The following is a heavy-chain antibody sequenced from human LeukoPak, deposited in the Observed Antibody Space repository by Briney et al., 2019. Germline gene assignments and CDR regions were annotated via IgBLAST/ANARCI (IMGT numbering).Heavy chain of an antibody. J-gene: IGHJ3*01. V-gene: IGHV3-11*01. Sequence: GGSLRLSCAASGFTFSDEYMSWIRQAPGKGLEWISCDSNSGSTTYYADSVKGRFTISRDNVKNSLYLQMNSLRVEDTAVYYCARDGAYSASNFWGQGTMVAVSS. CDR1: GFTFSDEY. CDR3: ARDGAYSASNF. CDR2: DSNSGSTT. D-gene: IGHD6-13*01.